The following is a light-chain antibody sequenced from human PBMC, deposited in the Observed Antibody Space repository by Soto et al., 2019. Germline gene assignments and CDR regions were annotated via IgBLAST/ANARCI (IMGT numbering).Light chain of an antibody. CDR2: EDN. CDR3: QSYGDNNQV. V-gene: IGLV6-57*02. Sequence: NFMLTQPYSVSESPGKTVTISCTGSSGSIASNYVQWFQQRPGSAPTTVIYEDNKRPSGVPDRFSGSIDSSSNSASLTISGLKTEDEADYYCQSYGDNNQVFGGGTKVTVL. CDR1: SGSIASNY. J-gene: IGLJ3*02.